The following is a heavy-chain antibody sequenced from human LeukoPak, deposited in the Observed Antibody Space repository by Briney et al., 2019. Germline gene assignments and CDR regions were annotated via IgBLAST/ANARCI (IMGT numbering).Heavy chain of an antibody. CDR1: GFTFSSYG. J-gene: IGHJ6*03. Sequence: GGSLRLSCAASGFTFSSYGMHWVRQAPGKGLEWVAFIRYDGSNKYYADSVKGRFTISRDNSKNTLYLQMNSLRVEDTAVYFCARDWYQLVLRYHYLMDVWGKGTTVTVSS. V-gene: IGHV3-30*02. D-gene: IGHD2-2*01. CDR3: ARDWYQLVLRYHYLMDV. CDR2: IRYDGSNK.